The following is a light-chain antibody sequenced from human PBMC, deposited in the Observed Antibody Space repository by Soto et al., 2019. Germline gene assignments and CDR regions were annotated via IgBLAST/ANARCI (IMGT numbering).Light chain of an antibody. CDR2: DAS. CDR3: QQYHTYPYT. Sequence: DIQMTQSPSTLSASVGDRVTITCRASQRINNWLAWYQQKPGKAPKFLMFDASTVETGVPSRFSGSGSGTEFTLTISSLQPDDFANYFCQQYHTYPYTFGQGTKLEIK. V-gene: IGKV1-5*01. CDR1: QRINNW. J-gene: IGKJ2*01.